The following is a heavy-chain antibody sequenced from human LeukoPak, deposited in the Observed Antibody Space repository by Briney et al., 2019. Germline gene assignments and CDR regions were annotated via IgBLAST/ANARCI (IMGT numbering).Heavy chain of an antibody. D-gene: IGHD3-3*01. J-gene: IGHJ6*03. Sequence: PGGSLRLSCAASGFTFSNAWMSWVRQAPGKGLEWVGRIKSKTDGGTTDYAAPVKGRFTISRDDSKNTLYLQMNSLKTEDTAVYYCTIHYDFWSGYPAPNYYYMDVWGKGTTVTVSS. CDR3: TIHYDFWSGYPAPNYYYMDV. CDR1: GFTFSNAW. CDR2: IKSKTDGGTT. V-gene: IGHV3-15*01.